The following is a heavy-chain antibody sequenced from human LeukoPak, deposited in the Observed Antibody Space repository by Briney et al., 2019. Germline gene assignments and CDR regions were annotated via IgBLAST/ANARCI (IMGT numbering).Heavy chain of an antibody. V-gene: IGHV3-7*01. J-gene: IGHJ4*02. D-gene: IGHD1-26*01. CDR3: ARWAGGHYDY. Sequence: GGSLRLSCAASGFTFSSYWMSWVRQAPGKGLEWVANIKQDGSEKYYVDSVKGRFTISRDNSKNSMYLQMNSLRAEVTAVYYCARWAGGHYDYWGQGTLVTVSS. CDR2: IKQDGSEK. CDR1: GFTFSSYW.